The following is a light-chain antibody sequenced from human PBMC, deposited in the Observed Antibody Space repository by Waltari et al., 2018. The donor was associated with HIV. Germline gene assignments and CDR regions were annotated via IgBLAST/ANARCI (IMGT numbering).Light chain of an antibody. V-gene: IGLV2-18*02. CDR2: EVT. J-gene: IGLJ3*02. CDR3: SSYTTSSTWV. CDR1: SSDIGSYNR. Sequence: QSTLTQPPSVSGSLGQSVTIACSGTSSDIGSYNRVSWYQQPPGTAPTLIIYEVTNRPSGVAGRFSWPKSGNTASLTISGRQAEDEADYYCSSYTTSSTWVFGGGTQLTVL.